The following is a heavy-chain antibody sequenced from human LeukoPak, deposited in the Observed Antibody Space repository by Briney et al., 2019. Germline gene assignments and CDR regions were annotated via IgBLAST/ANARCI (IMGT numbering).Heavy chain of an antibody. D-gene: IGHD3-22*01. V-gene: IGHV3-21*01. CDR2: ISSSSSYI. CDR3: ARGRASYYYDSSGYPFDY. J-gene: IGHJ4*02. CDR1: GFTFSSYS. Sequence: GGSLRLSCAASGFTFSSYSMNWVRQAPGKGLEWVSSISSSSSYIYYADSVKGRFTISRDNAKNSLYLQMNSLRAEDTAVYSCARGRASYYYDSSGYPFDYWGQGTLVTVSS.